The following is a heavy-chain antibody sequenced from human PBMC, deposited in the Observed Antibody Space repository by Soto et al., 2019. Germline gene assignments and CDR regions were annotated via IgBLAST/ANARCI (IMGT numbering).Heavy chain of an antibody. V-gene: IGHV1-69*06. Sequence: QVQLVQSGAEVKKPGSSVKVSCKASGGTFSSYAISWVPQAPGQGLEWMGGIIPIFGTANYAQKFQGRVTITADKSTSTAYMELSSLRSEDTAVYYCARDVGYYDSSGYYYGAFDIWGQGTMVTVSS. CDR1: GGTFSSYA. CDR3: ARDVGYYDSSGYYYGAFDI. D-gene: IGHD3-22*01. CDR2: IIPIFGTA. J-gene: IGHJ3*02.